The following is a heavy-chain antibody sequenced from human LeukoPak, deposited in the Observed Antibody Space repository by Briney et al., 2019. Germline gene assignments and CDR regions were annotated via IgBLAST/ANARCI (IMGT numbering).Heavy chain of an antibody. CDR2: IIPILGIA. J-gene: IGHJ5*02. Sequence: SVKVSCKASGGTFSSYAISWVRQAPGQGLEWMGRIIPILGIANYAQKFQGRVTMTRDTSTSTVYMELSSLRSEDTAVYYCASSVGRDLYWFDPWGQGTLVTVSS. CDR1: GGTFSSYA. CDR3: ASSVGRDLYWFDP. V-gene: IGHV1-69*04. D-gene: IGHD1-26*01.